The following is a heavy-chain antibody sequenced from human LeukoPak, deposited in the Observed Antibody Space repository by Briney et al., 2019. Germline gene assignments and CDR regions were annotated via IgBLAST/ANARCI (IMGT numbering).Heavy chain of an antibody. V-gene: IGHV3-43*02. CDR1: GFTFDDYA. J-gene: IGHJ5*02. Sequence: PGGSLRLSCAASGFTFDDYAMHWVRQAPGKGLEWVSLISGDGGSTYYADSVKGRFTISRDNSKNSLYLQMNSLRTEDTALYYCARGIVAAGTARGWFDPWGQGTLVTVSS. D-gene: IGHD6-13*01. CDR3: ARGIVAAGTARGWFDP. CDR2: ISGDGGST.